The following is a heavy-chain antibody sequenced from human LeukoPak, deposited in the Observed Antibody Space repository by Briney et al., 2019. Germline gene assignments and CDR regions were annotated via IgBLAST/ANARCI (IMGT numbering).Heavy chain of an antibody. D-gene: IGHD3-22*01. J-gene: IGHJ4*02. CDR1: GFTFSRSW. V-gene: IGHV3-74*01. CDR2: INSVGGDT. Sequence: GGSLRLSCAASGFTFSRSWMHWVRQAPGKGLVWLSRINSVGGDTTYADSVKGRFTISRDNAKNTLYLQMNSLRAEDTAMYYCARASGTDSSGYLQIDYWGQGTLVTVSS. CDR3: ARASGTDSSGYLQIDY.